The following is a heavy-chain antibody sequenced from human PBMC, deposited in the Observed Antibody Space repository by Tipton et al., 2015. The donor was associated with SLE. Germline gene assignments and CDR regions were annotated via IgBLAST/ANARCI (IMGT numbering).Heavy chain of an antibody. CDR1: GYTFVGYY. J-gene: IGHJ4*02. Sequence: QVQLVQSGAEVKKPGASVKVSCKASGYTFVGYYMHWVRQAPGQGLEWMGRINTNSGDTNYAQKFKGRVTLTRDTSINTAFMELSRLRSDDTAVYFCARLCSGGYCYSVGTDYWGQGTLVAVSS. D-gene: IGHD2-15*01. CDR3: ARLCSGGYCYSVGTDY. V-gene: IGHV1-2*06. CDR2: INTNSGDT.